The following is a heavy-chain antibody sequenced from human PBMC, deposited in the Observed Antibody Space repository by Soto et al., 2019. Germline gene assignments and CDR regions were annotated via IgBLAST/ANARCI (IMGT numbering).Heavy chain of an antibody. Sequence: QVQLQESGPGLVKSSETLSLTCTVSGDSVSSGSYFWRWIRQPPGKGLERIGYIYDNGKTHYNLSLESRVAISVDTSKNQFCLKLTSVTAADTAVYYCAKANVAAAGIHYYWGQGTLVTVSS. CDR2: IYDNGKT. CDR3: AKANVAAAGIHYY. J-gene: IGHJ4*02. D-gene: IGHD6-13*01. V-gene: IGHV4-61*01. CDR1: GDSVSSGSYF.